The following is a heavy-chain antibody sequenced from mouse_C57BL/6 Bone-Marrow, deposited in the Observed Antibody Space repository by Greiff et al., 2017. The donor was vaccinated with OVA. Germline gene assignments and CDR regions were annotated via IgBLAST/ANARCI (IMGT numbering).Heavy chain of an antibody. CDR2: ISDGGSYT. CDR3: AREDYGSRHWYFDV. V-gene: IGHV5-4*01. Sequence: EVKLVESGGGLVKPGGSLKLSCAASGFTFSSYAMSWVRQTPEKRLEWVATISDGGSYTYYPDNVKGRFTISRDNAKNNLYLQMSHLKSEDTAMYYCAREDYGSRHWYFDVWGTGTTVTVSS. D-gene: IGHD1-1*01. CDR1: GFTFSSYA. J-gene: IGHJ1*03.